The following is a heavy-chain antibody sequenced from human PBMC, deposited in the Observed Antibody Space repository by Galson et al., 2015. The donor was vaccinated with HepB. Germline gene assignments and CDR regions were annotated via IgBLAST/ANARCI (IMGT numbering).Heavy chain of an antibody. J-gene: IGHJ5*02. CDR2: TNPVFGIT. V-gene: IGHV1-69*13. Sequence: SVKVSCKASEDTFTSYPISWVRQAPGQGLEWLGGTNPVFGITNYTQKFQGRVTITAEESTSTAYMELRSLTSEDTAVYYCATDASGWLDPWGQGNLVTVSS. CDR3: ATDASGWLDP. D-gene: IGHD3-10*01. CDR1: EDTFTSYP.